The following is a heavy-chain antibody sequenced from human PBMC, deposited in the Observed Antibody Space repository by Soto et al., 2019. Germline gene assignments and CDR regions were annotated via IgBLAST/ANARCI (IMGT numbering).Heavy chain of an antibody. D-gene: IGHD5-12*01. CDR3: ARDVGEMATQSDAFDI. Sequence: SEQVSLQASGGTFRSYSISWLRQAPGQGLEWMGGIIPIFGTSNYAQKFQGRVTITADESTSTAYMELSSLRSEDTAVYYCARDVGEMATQSDAFDIWGQGTMVTVSS. CDR1: GGTFRSYS. J-gene: IGHJ3*02. CDR2: IIPIFGTS. V-gene: IGHV1-69*13.